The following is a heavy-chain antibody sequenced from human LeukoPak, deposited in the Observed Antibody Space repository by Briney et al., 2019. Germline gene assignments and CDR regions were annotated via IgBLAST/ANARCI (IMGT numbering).Heavy chain of an antibody. D-gene: IGHD1-1*01. V-gene: IGHV4-31*03. CDR3: ARVRDDYFFDY. CDR2: IHYIGNT. CDR1: GDSISTSGYY. Sequence: PSQTLSLTCTVSGDSISTSGYYWSWSRQHPGTGLEWIAYIHYIGNTYYNPSLESRVTLSVDPSSNQFSLNVASVPAADTAVYYCARVRDDYFFDYWGQGILVTVSS. J-gene: IGHJ4*02.